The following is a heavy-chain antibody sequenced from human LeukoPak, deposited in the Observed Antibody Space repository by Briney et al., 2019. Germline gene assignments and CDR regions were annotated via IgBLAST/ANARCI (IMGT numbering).Heavy chain of an antibody. J-gene: IGHJ5*02. CDR3: ARDRCSSGSNEGFDP. Sequence: PGGSLRLSCAASGFTVSNNYMSWVRQAPGKGLEWVSSIYNGGNTYYADSVKGRFTISRDNSKNTLYLQVNSLRAEDTAVYYCARDRCSSGSNEGFDPWGQGTLVTVSS. V-gene: IGHV3-53*01. CDR1: GFTVSNNY. D-gene: IGHD6-19*01. CDR2: IYNGGNT.